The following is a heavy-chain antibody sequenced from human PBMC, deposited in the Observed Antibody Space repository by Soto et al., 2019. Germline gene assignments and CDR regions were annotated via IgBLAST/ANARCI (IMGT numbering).Heavy chain of an antibody. D-gene: IGHD3-3*01. CDR3: TRRAYYDFWSGFGMVV. V-gene: IGHV3-73*01. CDR2: IRSKANSYAT. J-gene: IGHJ6*02. Sequence: GGSLRLSCAASGFTFSGSAMHWVRQASGKGLEWVGRIRSKANSYATAYAASVKGRFTISRDDSKNTAYLQMNSLKTEDTAVYYCTRRAYYDFWSGFGMVVWGQGTTVTAP. CDR1: GFTFSGSA.